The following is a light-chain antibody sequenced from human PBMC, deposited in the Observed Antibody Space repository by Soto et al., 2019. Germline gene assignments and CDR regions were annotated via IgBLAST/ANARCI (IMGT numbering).Light chain of an antibody. CDR1: GLGIYNY. V-gene: IGLV2-14*01. J-gene: IGLJ2*01. CDR3: SSYISSSTFVV. Sequence: QSALTQPPSVSGSPGQSITISCTGGLGIYNYVSCHQQHPGKAPKVIITEVSNRPSGVSNRYSGSKSGNTASLTISGLQAEDEADYYCSSYISSSTFVVFGGGTKLTVL. CDR2: EVS.